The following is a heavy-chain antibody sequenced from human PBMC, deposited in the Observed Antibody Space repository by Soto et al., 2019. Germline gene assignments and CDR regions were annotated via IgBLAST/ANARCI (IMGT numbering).Heavy chain of an antibody. Sequence: ASVKVSCKASGYTFTGYYMHWVRQAPGQGLEWMGWINPNSGGTNYAQKFQGWVTMTRDTSISTAYMELSRLRSDDTAVYYCAITGYPHAEDYFGMDVWGQGNTVTVS. CDR3: AITGYPHAEDYFGMDV. V-gene: IGHV1-2*04. CDR1: GYTFTGYY. J-gene: IGHJ6*02. CDR2: INPNSGGT. D-gene: IGHD2-15*01.